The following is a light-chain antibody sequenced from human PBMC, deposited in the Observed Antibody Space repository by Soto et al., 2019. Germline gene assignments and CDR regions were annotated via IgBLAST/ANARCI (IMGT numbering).Light chain of an antibody. CDR3: QSYDNSLNGNV. CDR1: ASNIEDSYD. Sequence: QSVLTQPPSASGAPGKRSTIPFPGTASNIEDSYDVHWYQQYPGAAPKLFIYRDTERPSGVPDRFSGSKSGTSASLAIFGLQPGDEADYYCQSYDNSLNGNVFGTGTKVTVL. J-gene: IGLJ1*01. V-gene: IGLV1-40*01. CDR2: RDT.